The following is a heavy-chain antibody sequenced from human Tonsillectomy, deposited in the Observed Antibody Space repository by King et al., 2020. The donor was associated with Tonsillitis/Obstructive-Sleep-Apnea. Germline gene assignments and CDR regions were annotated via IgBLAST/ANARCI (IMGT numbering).Heavy chain of an antibody. CDR3: ARVTNTSAYYYYMDV. J-gene: IGHJ6*03. D-gene: IGHD1/OR15-1a*01. CDR2: IIPLYDTT. CDR1: GGTFRTYG. V-gene: IGHV1-69*12. Sequence: QVQLVQSGAEVKEPGSSVKVSCKASGGTFRTYGIYWVRQAPGQGLEWMGGIIPLYDTTNYAQKFQGRVKLSADESTTTAYMELSSLRVEDKAVYYCARVTNTSAYYYYMDVWGKGTTVTVSS.